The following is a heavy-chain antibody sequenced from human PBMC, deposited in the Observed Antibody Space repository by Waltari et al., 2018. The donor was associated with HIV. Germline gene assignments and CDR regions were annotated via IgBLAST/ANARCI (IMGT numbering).Heavy chain of an antibody. D-gene: IGHD4-17*01. V-gene: IGHV4-38-2*01. CDR2: IYHRGST. CDR3: ARGTYGDYFDY. Sequence: QVQLQESGPGLVKASETLSLTCAVSDYSIGTGYYWGWIRQPPGKGLEWIGNIYHRGSTYYNPSLKSRVTISVDTSKNQFSLKLTSVTAADTAVYYCARGTYGDYFDYWGQGTLVTVSS. J-gene: IGHJ4*02. CDR1: DYSIGTGYY.